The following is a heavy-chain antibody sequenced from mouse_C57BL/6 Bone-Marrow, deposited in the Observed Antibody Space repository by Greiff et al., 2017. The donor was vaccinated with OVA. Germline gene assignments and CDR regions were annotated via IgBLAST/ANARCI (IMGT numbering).Heavy chain of an antibody. D-gene: IGHD2-1*01. V-gene: IGHV1-81*01. Sequence: QVQLQQSGAELARPGASVKLSCKASGYTFTSYGISWVKQRTGQGLEWIGEIYPRSGNTYYNEKFKGKATLTADKSSSTAYMELRSLTSEDSAVYFCASEAYGNDWYFDVWGTGTTVTVSS. CDR3: ASEAYGNDWYFDV. CDR2: IYPRSGNT. CDR1: GYTFTSYG. J-gene: IGHJ1*03.